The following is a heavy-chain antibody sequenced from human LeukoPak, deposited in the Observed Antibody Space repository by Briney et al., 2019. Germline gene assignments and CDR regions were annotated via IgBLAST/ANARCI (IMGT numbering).Heavy chain of an antibody. D-gene: IGHD1-20*01. CDR2: INAGNGNT. Sequence: ASVKVSCKASGYTFTSYAMHWVRQAPRQRLEWMGWINAGNGNTKYSQKFQGRVTITRDTSASTAYMELSSLRSEDTAVYYCARVYNWNYYYYYGMDVWGQGTTVTVSS. J-gene: IGHJ6*02. V-gene: IGHV1-3*01. CDR3: ARVYNWNYYYYYGMDV. CDR1: GYTFTSYA.